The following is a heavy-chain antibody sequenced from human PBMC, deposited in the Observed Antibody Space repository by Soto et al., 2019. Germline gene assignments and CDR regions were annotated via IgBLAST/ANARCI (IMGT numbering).Heavy chain of an antibody. J-gene: IGHJ5*02. CDR2: IYYSGST. CDR1: GGSISSSSYY. CDR3: ARSTTLTTFDLAWFDT. Sequence: SEPVSLTCTVSGGSISSSSYYWGWIRQPPGKGLEWIGSIYYSGSTYYNPSLKSRVTISVDTSKTQISLKLSSVTAADTAVYYCARSTTLTTFDLAWFDTWGQGTLVTVSS. D-gene: IGHD4-17*01. V-gene: IGHV4-39*07.